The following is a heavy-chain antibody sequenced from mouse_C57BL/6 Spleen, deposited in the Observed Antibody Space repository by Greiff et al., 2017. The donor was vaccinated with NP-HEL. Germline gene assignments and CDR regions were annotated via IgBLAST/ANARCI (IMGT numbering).Heavy chain of an antibody. J-gene: IGHJ1*03. Sequence: VQLQQSGPELVKPGASVKISCKASGYAFSSSWMNWVKQRPGKGLEWIGRIYPGDGDTNYNGKFKGKATLTADKSSSTDYMQLSSLTSEDSAVYFCARETGTGYFDVWGKGTTVTVSS. CDR2: IYPGDGDT. CDR3: ARETGTGYFDV. V-gene: IGHV1-82*01. CDR1: GYAFSSSW. D-gene: IGHD4-1*01.